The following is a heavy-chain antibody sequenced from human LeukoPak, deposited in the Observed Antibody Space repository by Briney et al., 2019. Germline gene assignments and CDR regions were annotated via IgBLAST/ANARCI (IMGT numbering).Heavy chain of an antibody. Sequence: SVKVSCKASGGPFSSYAISWVRQAPGQGLAWMGGIIPIFGTPNYAQRFQGRVTITADESTSTAYMELSSLRSEDMAVYYCARPRFPYYRLSGPDYYYMDVWGKGTTVTVSS. CDR2: IIPIFGTP. J-gene: IGHJ6*03. CDR1: GGPFSSYA. D-gene: IGHD3-10*01. CDR3: ARPRFPYYRLSGPDYYYMDV. V-gene: IGHV1-69*13.